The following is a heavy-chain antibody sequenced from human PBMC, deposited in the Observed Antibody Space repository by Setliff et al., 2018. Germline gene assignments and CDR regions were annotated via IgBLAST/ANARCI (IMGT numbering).Heavy chain of an antibody. CDR3: ARLALTGYDSSGYYYALDYYYYMDV. CDR1: GFTFSAYG. CDR2: ITSDGGTT. D-gene: IGHD3-22*01. J-gene: IGHJ6*03. Sequence: GGSLRLSCAASGFTFSAYGMSWVRQAPGKGLEWVSAITSDGGTTWYADSVKGRFTIYRDNSKNILYLQMNSLRADDTAVYYCARLALTGYDSSGYYYALDYYYYMDVWGKGTTVTAP. V-gene: IGHV3-23*01.